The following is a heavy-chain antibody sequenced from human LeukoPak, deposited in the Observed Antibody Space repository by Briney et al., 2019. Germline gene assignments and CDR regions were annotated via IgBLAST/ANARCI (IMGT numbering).Heavy chain of an antibody. J-gene: IGHJ5*02. Sequence: PGGSRRLSCAASGFTFSSYGMHWVRQAPGKGLEWVAVIWYDGSNKYYADSVKGRFTISRDNSENTLYLQMNSLRAEDTAVYYCARDRIAVAGTENWFDPWGQGTLVTVSS. D-gene: IGHD6-19*01. CDR1: GFTFSSYG. CDR3: ARDRIAVAGTENWFDP. V-gene: IGHV3-33*01. CDR2: IWYDGSNK.